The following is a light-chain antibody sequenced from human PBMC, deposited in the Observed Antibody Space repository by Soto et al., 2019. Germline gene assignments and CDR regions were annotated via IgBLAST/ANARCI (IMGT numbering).Light chain of an antibody. V-gene: IGKV1-33*01. CDR1: QDISNN. CDR3: QHYDTLPLPVYT. J-gene: IGKJ2*01. Sequence: DIQMTQSPSSLSASVGDRVTITCQASQDISNNLNWYQQKPGKAPTVLIYDASTLAAGVPSRFSGSGSGTDFALTIRGLQPEDFATYYCQHYDTLPLPVYTFGQGTKLEI. CDR2: DAS.